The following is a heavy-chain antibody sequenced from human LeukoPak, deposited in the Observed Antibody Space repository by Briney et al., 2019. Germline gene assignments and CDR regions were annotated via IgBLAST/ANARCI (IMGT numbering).Heavy chain of an antibody. V-gene: IGHV3-7*01. CDR2: IKQDGREK. J-gene: IGHJ4*02. D-gene: IGHD5-12*01. Sequence: PGGSLRLSCAASGFTFSSYSMNWVRQAPGKGLEWMAHIKQDGREKNYADSVKGRFTISRDNAKNSLYLQLNSLRGEDTAVYYCARDWATVATTNLDYWGQGTLVTVSS. CDR1: GFTFSSYS. CDR3: ARDWATVATTNLDY.